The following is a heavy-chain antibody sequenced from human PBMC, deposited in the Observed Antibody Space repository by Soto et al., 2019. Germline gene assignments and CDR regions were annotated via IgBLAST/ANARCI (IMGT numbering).Heavy chain of an antibody. CDR1: GDSIVSANW. D-gene: IGHD2-21*02. J-gene: IGHJ4*02. Sequence: QVQLLESGPGLVKPSGTLSLTCDVSGDSIVSANWWTWVRQSPGKGLEWIGEIHHSGSTNYNPFLKSRGLISVDKSRNQFSLRLTSLTAADTAGYYCASQNYCDDDCYVFDYWGQGSLVTVSS. CDR3: ASQNYCDDDCYVFDY. V-gene: IGHV4-4*02. CDR2: IHHSGST.